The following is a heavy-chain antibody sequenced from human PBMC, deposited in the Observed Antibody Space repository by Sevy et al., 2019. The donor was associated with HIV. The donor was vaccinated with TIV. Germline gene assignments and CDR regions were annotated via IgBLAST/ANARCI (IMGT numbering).Heavy chain of an antibody. Sequence: GGSLRLSCAASGFTFSNYDMHWVRQAPGKGLEWVAGISFDGNNKDYADSVKGRFTISRDNSKNTLYLQMNSLRAEDTAMYYCARKWELRAFDIWGQGTMVTVSS. CDR2: ISFDGNNK. CDR1: GFTFSNYD. V-gene: IGHV3-30*04. J-gene: IGHJ3*02. CDR3: ARKWELRAFDI. D-gene: IGHD1-26*01.